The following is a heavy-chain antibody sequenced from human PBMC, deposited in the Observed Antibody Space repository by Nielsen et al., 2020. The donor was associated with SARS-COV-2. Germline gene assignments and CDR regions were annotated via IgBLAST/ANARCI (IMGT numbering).Heavy chain of an antibody. CDR3: ARERRPAGYYFDY. J-gene: IGHJ4*02. D-gene: IGHD2-2*01. Sequence: GESLKISCAASGFTFSSYWMHWVRQAPGKGLVWVSRINSDGSSTSYADSVKGRFTISRDNAKNSLYLQMNSLRAEDTAVYHCARERRPAGYYFDYWGQGTLVTVSS. V-gene: IGHV3-74*01. CDR2: INSDGSST. CDR1: GFTFSSYW.